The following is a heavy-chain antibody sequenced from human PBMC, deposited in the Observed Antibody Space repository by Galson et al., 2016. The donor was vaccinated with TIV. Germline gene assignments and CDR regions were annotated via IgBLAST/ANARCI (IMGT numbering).Heavy chain of an antibody. CDR2: ISYDGSDK. J-gene: IGHJ4*02. V-gene: IGHV3-30*04. CDR3: ARVEESYYFDY. CDR1: GFTFSSYG. Sequence: SLRLSCAASGFTFSSYGLHWVRQPPGKALEWVAFISYDGSDKSYADSVKGRFTLSRDKSKNTLYLQMNSLRGEDTAVYYCARVEESYYFDYWGQGTLVTVSS.